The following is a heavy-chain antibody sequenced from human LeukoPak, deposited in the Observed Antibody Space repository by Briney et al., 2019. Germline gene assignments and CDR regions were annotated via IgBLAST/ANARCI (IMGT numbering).Heavy chain of an antibody. CDR3: AKAPGYCRGGNCYDD. J-gene: IGHJ4*02. D-gene: IGHD2-15*01. Sequence: GGSLRLSCAASGFTFSSYAMSWVRQAPGKGLEWVSAISGSGGSTYYADSVKGRFTISRDNSKNTLYLQMNSLRAEDTAVYYCAKAPGYCRGGNCYDDWGQGSLVTVSS. V-gene: IGHV3-23*01. CDR1: GFTFSSYA. CDR2: ISGSGGST.